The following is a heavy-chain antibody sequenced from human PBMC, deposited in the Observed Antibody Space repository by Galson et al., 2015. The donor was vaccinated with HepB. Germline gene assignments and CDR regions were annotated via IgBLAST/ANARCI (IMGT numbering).Heavy chain of an antibody. CDR3: ARASDRSGGYPIHH. D-gene: IGHD1-26*01. CDR1: GGSISSYY. Sequence: ETLSLTCTVSGGSISSYYWSWIRQPPGKGLEWIGYIYYSGSTNYNPSLRSRVTISVDTSNNQFFLKLSSVTAADTAMYYCARASDRSGGYPIHHWGQGTLVTVSS. CDR2: IYYSGST. J-gene: IGHJ1*01. V-gene: IGHV4-59*01.